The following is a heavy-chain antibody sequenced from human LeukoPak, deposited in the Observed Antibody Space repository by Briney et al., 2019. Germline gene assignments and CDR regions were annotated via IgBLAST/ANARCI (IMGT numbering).Heavy chain of an antibody. J-gene: IGHJ4*02. CDR2: IYYSGST. CDR1: GGSISSSSYY. V-gene: IGHV4-39*01. D-gene: IGHD2-2*01. CDR3: ASHYRGGLEEDIVVVPAAVDY. Sequence: SETLSLTCTVSGGSISSSSYYWGWIRQPPGKGLEWIGSIYYSGSTYYNPSLKSRVTISVDTSKNQFSLKLSSVTAADTAVYYCASHYRGGLEEDIVVVPAAVDYWGQGTLVTVSS.